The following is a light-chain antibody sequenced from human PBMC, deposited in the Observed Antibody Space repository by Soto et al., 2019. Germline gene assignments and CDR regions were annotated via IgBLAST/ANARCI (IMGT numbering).Light chain of an antibody. CDR3: QQYLDWPLT. J-gene: IGKJ4*01. CDR1: QSLATN. CDR2: GIS. Sequence: EIVMTQSPVTLSVSPGERVTLSCRASQSLATNLAWYQQKPGQTPRPVIYGISARASGIPGRFSGSGFGTDFTLTISSLQPEDSAVYYCQQYLDWPLTFGGGTKVEI. V-gene: IGKV3-15*01.